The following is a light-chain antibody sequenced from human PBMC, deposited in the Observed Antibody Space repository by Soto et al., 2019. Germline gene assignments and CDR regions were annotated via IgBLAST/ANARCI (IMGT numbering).Light chain of an antibody. CDR1: QNIGSF. CDR2: RAS. V-gene: IGKV1-39*01. CDR3: QQSHDDPG. Sequence: DIKMTQSPSSLSASVGDRVTITCRASQNIGSFLNWYHQKAGKAPRLLIYRASSLQSGVPSRFSGSRSGTDFALTISGLQPEDFGTYYCQQSHDDPGFGPGTKVDIQ. J-gene: IGKJ3*01.